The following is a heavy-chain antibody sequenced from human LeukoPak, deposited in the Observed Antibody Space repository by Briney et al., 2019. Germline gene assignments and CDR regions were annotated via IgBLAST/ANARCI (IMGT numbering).Heavy chain of an antibody. J-gene: IGHJ6*03. CDR1: GGSISSSSYY. CDR3: ARRRGPLPGYSSSWYFIDYYYMDV. Sequence: PSETLSLTCTVSGGSISSSSYYWGWIRQPPGKGLEWIGSIYYSGSTYYNPSLKSRVTISVDTSKNQFSLKLSSVTAADTAVYYCARRRGPLPGYSSSWYFIDYYYMDVWGKGTTVTVSS. V-gene: IGHV4-39*07. CDR2: IYYSGST. D-gene: IGHD6-13*01.